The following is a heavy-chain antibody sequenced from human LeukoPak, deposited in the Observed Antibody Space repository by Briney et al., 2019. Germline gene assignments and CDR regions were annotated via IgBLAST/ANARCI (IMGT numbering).Heavy chain of an antibody. J-gene: IGHJ4*02. CDR1: GGSISSYY. CDR3: ATSVGGSGYFY. Sequence: SETLSLTCTVSGGSISSYYWSWIRQPPGKGLEWIGYIYYSGSTNYNPSLKSRVTISVDRSKNQFSLKLSSVTAADTAVYYCATSVGGSGYFYWGQGTLVTVSS. V-gene: IGHV4-59*12. CDR2: IYYSGST. D-gene: IGHD3-3*01.